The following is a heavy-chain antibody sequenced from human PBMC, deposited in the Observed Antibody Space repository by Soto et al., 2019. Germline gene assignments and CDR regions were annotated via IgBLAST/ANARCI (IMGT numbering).Heavy chain of an antibody. V-gene: IGHV3-21*01. CDR2: ISTSGGYK. CDR1: AFNFNTYS. Sequence: GGSLRLSCAASAFNFNTYSMNWVRQAPGKGLEWVSFISTSGGYKYYADSVRGRFTISRDNAKKSVYLEMNSLTADDTAVYYCAGERSALPGARDAMDVWGQGTTVTVSS. CDR3: AGERSALPGARDAMDV. J-gene: IGHJ6*02. D-gene: IGHD1-26*01.